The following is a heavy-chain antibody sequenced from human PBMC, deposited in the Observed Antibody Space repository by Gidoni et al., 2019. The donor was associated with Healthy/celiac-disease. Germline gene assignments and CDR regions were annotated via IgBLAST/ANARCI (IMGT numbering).Heavy chain of an antibody. V-gene: IGHV2-5*02. D-gene: IGHD3-3*01. Sequence: QITLKESGPTLVKPTQTLTLTCTFSGFSLSTSGVGVGWIRQPPGKALEWLALIYWDDDKRYSPSLKSRLTITKDTSKNQVVLTMTNMDPVDTATYYCAHTTKPQYYDFWSGYYDAFDIWGQGTMVTVSS. CDR1: GFSLSTSGVG. J-gene: IGHJ3*02. CDR3: AHTTKPQYYDFWSGYYDAFDI. CDR2: IYWDDDK.